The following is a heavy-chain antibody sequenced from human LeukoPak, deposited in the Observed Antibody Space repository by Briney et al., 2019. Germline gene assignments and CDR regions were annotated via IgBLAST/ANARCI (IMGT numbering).Heavy chain of an antibody. CDR1: GGSINSYY. CDR2: IYYSGSA. J-gene: IGHJ4*02. D-gene: IGHD1-14*01. V-gene: IGHV4-59*08. Sequence: SETLSLTCTVSGGSINSYYWSWVRQPPGKGLEWIGYIYYSGSAKYNPSLKSRVTISVDTSKNQFSLMLSSVTAADTAVYYCARHRTGVPFDYWGQGTLVTVSS. CDR3: ARHRTGVPFDY.